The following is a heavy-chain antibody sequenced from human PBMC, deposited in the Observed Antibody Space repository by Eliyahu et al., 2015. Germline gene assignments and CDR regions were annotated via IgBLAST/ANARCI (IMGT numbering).Heavy chain of an antibody. V-gene: IGHV3-33*01. CDR1: G. CDR2: IWYDGSNK. J-gene: IGHJ4*02. Sequence: GMHWVRQAPGKGLEWVAGIWYDGSNKYYGDSVKGRFTISXDNSKNTLYLQMNSLRAEDTAVYYCARGGSSSYYFDYWGQGTLVTVSS. D-gene: IGHD6-13*01. CDR3: ARGGSSSYYFDY.